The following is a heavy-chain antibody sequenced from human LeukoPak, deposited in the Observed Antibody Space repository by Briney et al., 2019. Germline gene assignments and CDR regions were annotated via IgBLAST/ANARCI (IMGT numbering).Heavy chain of an antibody. D-gene: IGHD6-13*01. J-gene: IGHJ4*02. CDR3: ARDPHRGQQYPTWPFDY. Sequence: ASVKVSCKASGYTFTGYYMHWVRQAPGQGLEWMGRINPNSGGTNYAQKFQGRVTMTRDTSISTAYMELSRLRSDDTAVYYCARDPHRGQQYPTWPFDYWGQGTLVTVSS. CDR2: INPNSGGT. V-gene: IGHV1-2*06. CDR1: GYTFTGYY.